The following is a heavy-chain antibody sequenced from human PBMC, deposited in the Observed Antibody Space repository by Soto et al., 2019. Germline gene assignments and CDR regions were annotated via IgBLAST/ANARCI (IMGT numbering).Heavy chain of an antibody. V-gene: IGHV3-30-3*01. CDR1: GFTFSSYA. D-gene: IGHD5-12*01. CDR2: ISYDGSSK. J-gene: IGHJ4*02. Sequence: GGSLRLSCAASGFTFSSYAMNWVRQAPGKGLEWVAVISYDGSSKYYADSVKGRFTISRDNSKNTLYLQMNSLRAEDTAVYYCARVPYSGYNTILYYFDYWGQGTLVTVSS. CDR3: ARVPYSGYNTILYYFDY.